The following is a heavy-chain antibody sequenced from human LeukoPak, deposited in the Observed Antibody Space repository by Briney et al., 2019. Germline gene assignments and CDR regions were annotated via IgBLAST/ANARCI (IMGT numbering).Heavy chain of an antibody. Sequence: PSETLSLTCAVSGYSISSGYHWGWIRQPPGKGLEWIGSIYHSGSTYYNPSLKSRVTISVDTSKNQFSLKLSSVTAADTAVYYCARLSSSSLFDYWGQGTLVTVSS. D-gene: IGHD6-6*01. V-gene: IGHV4-38-2*01. CDR1: GYSISSGYH. J-gene: IGHJ4*02. CDR3: ARLSSSSLFDY. CDR2: IYHSGST.